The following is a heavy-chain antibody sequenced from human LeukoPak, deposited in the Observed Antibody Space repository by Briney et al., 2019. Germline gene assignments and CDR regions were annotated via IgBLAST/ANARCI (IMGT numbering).Heavy chain of an antibody. CDR1: GFTFSSYA. J-gene: IGHJ1*01. Sequence: PGGSLRLSCAASGFTFSSYAMHWVRQAPGKGLEWVAVISSDGSNKYYADSVKGRYTISRDNSKNTLYLQMNSLRAEDTAVYYCARGPGVEMAIQPTQHWGQGTLVTVSS. CDR2: ISSDGSNK. CDR3: ARGPGVEMAIQPTQH. V-gene: IGHV3-30-3*01. D-gene: IGHD5-24*01.